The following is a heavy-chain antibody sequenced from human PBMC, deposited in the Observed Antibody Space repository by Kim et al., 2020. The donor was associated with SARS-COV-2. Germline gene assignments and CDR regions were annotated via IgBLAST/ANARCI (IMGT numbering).Heavy chain of an antibody. D-gene: IGHD3-16*01. CDR2: IYYSGST. V-gene: IGHV4-61*03. J-gene: IGHJ4*02. CDR3: ARGRGTGGIPVPYFDS. CDR1: GASVNSAHDY. Sequence: SETLSLTCTVSGASVNSAHDYWSWIRQPPGKGLEWIGYIYYSGSTHYNPSLRSRLTVSLDTSKNHFSLKVNSMTAADTAVYYCARGRGTGGIPVPYFDSWGQGTL.